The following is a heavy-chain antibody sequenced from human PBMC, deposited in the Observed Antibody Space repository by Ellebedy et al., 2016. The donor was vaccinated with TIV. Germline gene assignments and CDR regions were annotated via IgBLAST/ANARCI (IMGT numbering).Heavy chain of an antibody. CDR2: IFSNDEK. J-gene: IGHJ4*02. V-gene: IGHV2-26*01. D-gene: IGHD2-15*01. CDR1: VFSLSNARMG. Sequence: SGPTLVKPTETLTLTCTVSVFSLSNARMGVSWIRQPPGKALEWLAHIFSNDEKSYSTSLKSRLTISKDTSKSQVVLTMTNMDPVDTATYYCARIIRVKLGYCSGGSCYFNYFDYWGQGTLVTVSS. CDR3: ARIIRVKLGYCSGGSCYFNYFDY.